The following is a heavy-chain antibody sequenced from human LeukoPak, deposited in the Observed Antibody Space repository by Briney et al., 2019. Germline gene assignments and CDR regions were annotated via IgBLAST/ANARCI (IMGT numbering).Heavy chain of an antibody. V-gene: IGHV3-53*01. D-gene: IGHD6-13*01. J-gene: IGHJ6*03. Sequence: PGGSLRLSCAASGFTVSSNYMSWVRQAPGKGLEWVSVIYSGGSTYYADSVKGRFTISRDNSKNTLYLQMNSLRAEDTAVYYCAGSPRTRTRRAGARAGTWYYYYMDVWGKGTTVTISS. CDR2: IYSGGST. CDR1: GFTVSSNY. CDR3: AGSPRTRTRRAGARAGTWYYYYMDV.